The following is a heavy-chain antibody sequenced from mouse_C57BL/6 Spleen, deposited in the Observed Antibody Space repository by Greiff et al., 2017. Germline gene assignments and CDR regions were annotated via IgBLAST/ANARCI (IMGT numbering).Heavy chain of an antibody. Sequence: QVQLQQPGAELVKPGASVKLSCKASGYTFTSYWMHWVKQRPGQGLEWIGMIHPNSGSTNYNEKFKSKATLTVDKSSSTAYMQLSSLTSEDSAVYDCARERERGWFAYWGQGTLVTVSA. V-gene: IGHV1-64*01. CDR3: ARERERGWFAY. J-gene: IGHJ3*01. CDR2: IHPNSGST. CDR1: GYTFTSYW.